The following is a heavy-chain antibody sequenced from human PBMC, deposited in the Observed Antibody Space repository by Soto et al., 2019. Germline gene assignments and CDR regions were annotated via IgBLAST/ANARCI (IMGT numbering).Heavy chain of an antibody. CDR2: INPSGGST. CDR3: ARVEMATIKGNAFDI. J-gene: IGHJ3*02. D-gene: IGHD5-12*01. Sequence: QVQLVQSGAEVKKPGASVNVSCKASGYTFTSYYMYWVRQAPRQGLEWMGIINPSGGSTSYAQKFQGRVTMTRDTSTSTVYMELSSLRSEDTAVYYCARVEMATIKGNAFDIWGQGTMVTVSS. V-gene: IGHV1-46*01. CDR1: GYTFTSYY.